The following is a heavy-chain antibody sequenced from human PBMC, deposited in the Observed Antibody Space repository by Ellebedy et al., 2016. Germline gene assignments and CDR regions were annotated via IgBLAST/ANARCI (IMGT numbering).Heavy chain of an antibody. CDR3: ARGYCSSTSCSYYYMDV. J-gene: IGHJ6*03. D-gene: IGHD2-2*01. CDR2: MNPNSGNT. Sequence: ASVKVSXXASGYTFTSYYMHWVRQAPGQGLEWMGWMNPNSGNTGYAQKFQGRVTMTRNTSISTAYMELSSLRSEDTAVYYCARGYCSSTSCSYYYMDVWGKGTTVTVSS. CDR1: GYTFTSYY. V-gene: IGHV1-8*02.